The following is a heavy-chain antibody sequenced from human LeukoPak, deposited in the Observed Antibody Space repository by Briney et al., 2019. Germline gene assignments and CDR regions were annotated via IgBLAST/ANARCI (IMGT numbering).Heavy chain of an antibody. CDR1: GFTFDDYA. D-gene: IGHD3-10*01. Sequence: GRSLRLSCAASGFTFDDYAMHWVRQAPGKGLEWVSGISWNSGSIGYADSVKGRFTISRDNAKNSLYLQMNSLRAEDTAVFYCAREDRGYYGMDVWGQGTTVTVSS. CDR3: AREDRGYYGMDV. J-gene: IGHJ6*02. CDR2: ISWNSGSI. V-gene: IGHV3-9*01.